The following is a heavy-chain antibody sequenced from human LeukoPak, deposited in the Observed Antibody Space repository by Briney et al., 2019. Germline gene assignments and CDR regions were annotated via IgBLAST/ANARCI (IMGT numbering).Heavy chain of an antibody. CDR1: GPTFSTSA. J-gene: IGHJ4*02. V-gene: IGHV3-23*01. CDR3: AKGQTDYDFWSGYHT. CDR2: ISGSGGST. D-gene: IGHD3-3*01. Sequence: PGGSLRLSCAAAGPTFSTSAMTWARQAPGKGLEWVSTISGSGGSTYYADSVKGRFTISRDNSKNTLYLQMTSLRAEDTAVYFCAKGQTDYDFWSGYHTWGQGTLVTVSS.